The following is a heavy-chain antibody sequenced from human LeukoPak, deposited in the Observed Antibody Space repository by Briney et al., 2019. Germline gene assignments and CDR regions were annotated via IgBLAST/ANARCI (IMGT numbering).Heavy chain of an antibody. V-gene: IGHV3-21*01. CDR2: ISSSSYI. CDR1: GFTFSSYR. Sequence: GGSLRLSCAASGFTFSSYRMTWVRQAPGKGLEWVSSISSSSYIYYADSVKGRFTISRDNAKNSLYLQMNSLRAEDTAVYYCARDQVGAEDYWGQGTLVTVSS. D-gene: IGHD1-26*01. CDR3: ARDQVGAEDY. J-gene: IGHJ4*02.